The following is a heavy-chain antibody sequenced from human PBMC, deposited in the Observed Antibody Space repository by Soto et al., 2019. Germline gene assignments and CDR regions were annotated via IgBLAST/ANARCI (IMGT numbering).Heavy chain of an antibody. CDR1: GFSLSTSRMG. V-gene: IGHV2-5*02. Sequence: ITLKESGPTLVKPTQTLTLTCTFSGFSLSTSRMGVGWIRQPPGKALEWLALIYWDDDKRYSPSLKSRLTIIKDTSKNQVVLKMTNMDPVDTATYYCAHRHGGGFSGYDAFDYWGQGTLVTVSS. CDR3: AHRHGGGFSGYDAFDY. J-gene: IGHJ4*02. CDR2: IYWDDDK. D-gene: IGHD5-12*01.